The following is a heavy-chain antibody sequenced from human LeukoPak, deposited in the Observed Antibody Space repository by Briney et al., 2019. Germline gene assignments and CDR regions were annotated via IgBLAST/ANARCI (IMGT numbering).Heavy chain of an antibody. CDR1: GFTFSSYSMN. CDR2: IYDSGRT. J-gene: IGHJ4*02. Sequence: GSLRLSCAASGFTFSSYSMNWVRQPPGKGLEWIGSIYDSGRTFSNPSLKSRVTMFVDTSKNQFSLKLSSVTATDTAVYYCARSSRFPLYYFDYWGQGTLVTVSS. D-gene: IGHD3-3*01. V-gene: IGHV4-59*04. CDR3: ARSSRFPLYYFDY.